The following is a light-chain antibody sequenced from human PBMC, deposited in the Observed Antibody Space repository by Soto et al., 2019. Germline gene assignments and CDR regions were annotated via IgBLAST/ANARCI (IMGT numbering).Light chain of an antibody. V-gene: IGLV2-14*01. J-gene: IGLJ3*02. CDR3: TSYSRYRVLV. Sequence: QSALSQPASVSGSLGQSITIYCTRTSRDIGGYKYVSWYQQHPGKATKLIIFEVSNRPSGVSDRFSGSNSGNTASLTISGLQAEDEADYYCTSYSRYRVLVFGGGTKVTVL. CDR2: EVS. CDR1: SRDIGGYKY.